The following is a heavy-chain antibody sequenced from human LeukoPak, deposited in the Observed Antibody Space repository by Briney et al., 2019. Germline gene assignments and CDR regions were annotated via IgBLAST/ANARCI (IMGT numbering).Heavy chain of an antibody. J-gene: IGHJ4*02. CDR1: GFTFNNYE. V-gene: IGHV3-48*03. Sequence: GGSLRLSCTASGFTFNNYEFNWVRQAPGKGLEWLSYISISGTIIYYAGSVKGRSTISRDDAKNSVFLQMNSLRAEDTAIYYCARELRVAGATGDFDYWGQGTLVTVSS. D-gene: IGHD6-19*01. CDR3: ARELRVAGATGDFDY. CDR2: ISISGTII.